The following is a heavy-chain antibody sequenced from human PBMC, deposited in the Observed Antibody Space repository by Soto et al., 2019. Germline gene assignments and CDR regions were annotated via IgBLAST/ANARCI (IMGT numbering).Heavy chain of an antibody. D-gene: IGHD2-2*01. J-gene: IGHJ5*02. V-gene: IGHV4-30-2*01. Sequence: SETLSLTCSVSAGSISSYYWSWIRQPPGKDLEWIGYIYHSGSTYYNPSLKSRVTISVDRSKNQFSLKLSSVTAADTAVYYCARVPDRWGQGTLVTVSS. CDR3: ARVPDR. CDR2: IYHSGST. CDR1: AGSISSYY.